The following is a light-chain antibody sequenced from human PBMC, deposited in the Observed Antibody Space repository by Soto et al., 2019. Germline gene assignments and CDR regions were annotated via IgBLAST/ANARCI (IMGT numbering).Light chain of an antibody. J-gene: IGLJ1*01. CDR3: SSYTSSSTYV. V-gene: IGLV2-14*01. CDR1: SSDVGGYNY. CDR2: HVS. Sequence: QSVLTQPASVSGSPGQSITISCTGTSSDVGGYNYVSWYQQHPGKAPKLMIYHVSNRPSGISNRFSGSKSGNTASLTISGLQAEDEAHYYCSSYTSSSTYVFGTGTKVTVL.